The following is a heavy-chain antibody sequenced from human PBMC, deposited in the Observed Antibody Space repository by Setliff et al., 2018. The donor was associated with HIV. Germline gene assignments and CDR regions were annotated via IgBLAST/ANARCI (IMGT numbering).Heavy chain of an antibody. D-gene: IGHD3-10*01. CDR3: ARDLAWPGYFDY. J-gene: IGHJ4*02. V-gene: IGHV4-59*11. Sequence: ETLSLTCVISGGSMGSHYWSWIRQSPGKGLEWIGNIHYTGISDINPSLKRRATISLDRPKIQFSLKLSSVTAADTAVYYCARDLAWPGYFDYWGQGTLVTVSS. CDR1: GGSMGSHY. CDR2: IHYTGIS.